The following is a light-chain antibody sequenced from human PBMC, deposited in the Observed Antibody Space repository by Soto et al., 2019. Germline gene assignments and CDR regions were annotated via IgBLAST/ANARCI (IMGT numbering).Light chain of an antibody. V-gene: IGLV2-14*01. Sequence: QSALTQPASVSGSPGQSITISCTGTSSDVGIYKYVSWYQQHPGKAPKLMIYEVSDRPSGVSNRFSGSKSGNTASLTISGLQAEDEADYYCSSYTDSSVVFGGGTKLTVL. J-gene: IGLJ2*01. CDR1: SSDVGIYKY. CDR3: SSYTDSSVV. CDR2: EVS.